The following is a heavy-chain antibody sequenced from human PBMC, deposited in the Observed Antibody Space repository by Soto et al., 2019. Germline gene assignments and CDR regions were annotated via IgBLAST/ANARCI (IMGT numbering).Heavy chain of an antibody. CDR1: GYTFTSYD. J-gene: IGHJ6*02. D-gene: IGHD6-19*01. CDR2: MNPNSGNT. V-gene: IGHV1-8*01. Sequence: QVQLVQSGAEVKKPGASVKVSCKASGYTFTSYDINWVRQATGQGHEWMGWMNPNSGNTGYAQKFQGRVTMTRNTSLSTAYMELSSLRSEDTAVYYCARDHSSGWYGPYYYYGMDVWGQGTTVTVSS. CDR3: ARDHSSGWYGPYYYYGMDV.